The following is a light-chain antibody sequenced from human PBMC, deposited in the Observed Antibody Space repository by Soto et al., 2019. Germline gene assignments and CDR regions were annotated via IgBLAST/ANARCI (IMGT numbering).Light chain of an antibody. CDR1: QTIGAN. CDR2: DAT. CDR3: RQSYTTVYT. V-gene: IGKV1-39*01. J-gene: IGKJ2*01. Sequence: DIQMTQSPSSLSASVGDRVTITCRASQTIGANLNWYRQKPGKAPTLLIYDATTLQSGVPSRFSGLGSGTDFTLTITSLQPEDSATYFCRQSYTTVYTFGLGTKVDIK.